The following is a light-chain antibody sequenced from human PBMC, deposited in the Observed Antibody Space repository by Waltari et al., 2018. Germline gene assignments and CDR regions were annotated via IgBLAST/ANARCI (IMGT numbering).Light chain of an antibody. V-gene: IGLV3-19*01. J-gene: IGLJ2*01. CDR3: SSRDIRGDVV. CDR1: LIRPFS. Sequence: SSELTQYPAVSVALVQTVRITCHGDLIRPFSATWFRQKPGQAPELVIYGKNNRPSGIPDRFSAYSSGTTTSLTITGAQAEDEADYYCSSRDIRGDVVFGGGTELTVL. CDR2: GKN.